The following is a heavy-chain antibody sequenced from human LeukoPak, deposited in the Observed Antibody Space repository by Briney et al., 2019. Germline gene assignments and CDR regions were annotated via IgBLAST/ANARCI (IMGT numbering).Heavy chain of an antibody. J-gene: IGHJ3*02. CDR3: ARMNMVRGVMGAFDI. CDR1: GGSISSYY. Sequence: PSETLSLTCTVSGGSISSYYWSWIRQPPGKGLEWIGYIYYSGSTNYNLSLKSRVTISVDTSKNQFSLKLSSVTAADTAVYYCARMNMVRGVMGAFDIWGQGTMVTVSS. D-gene: IGHD3-10*01. CDR2: IYYSGST. V-gene: IGHV4-59*01.